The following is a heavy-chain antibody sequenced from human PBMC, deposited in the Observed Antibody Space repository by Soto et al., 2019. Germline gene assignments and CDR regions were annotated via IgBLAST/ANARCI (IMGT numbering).Heavy chain of an antibody. V-gene: IGHV5-51*01. CDR3: ARHSSGFAAFDI. CDR2: IYPDDSDT. CDR1: GGSFTSYW. J-gene: IGHJ3*02. D-gene: IGHD3-22*01. Sequence: XESLNISCRGSGGSFTSYWIAWVRQMPGKGLEWMGIIYPDDSDTRYSPSFQGQVTISADKSISTAFLQWRSLKASDTAMYYCARHSSGFAAFDIWGQGTMVTVSS.